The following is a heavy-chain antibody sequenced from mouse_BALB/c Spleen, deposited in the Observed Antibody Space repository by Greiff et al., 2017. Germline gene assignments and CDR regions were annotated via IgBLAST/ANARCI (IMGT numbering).Heavy chain of an antibody. V-gene: IGHV5-6*01. CDR1: GFTFSSYG. CDR2: ISSGGSYT. CDR3: AKAYGSSFYAMDY. D-gene: IGHD1-1*01. J-gene: IGHJ4*01. Sequence: EVHLVESGGDLVKPGGSLKLSCAASGFTFSSYGMSWVRQTPDKRLEWVATISSGGSYTYYPDSVKGRFTISRDNAKNTLYLQMSSLKSEDTAMYYCAKAYGSSFYAMDYWGQGTSVTVSS.